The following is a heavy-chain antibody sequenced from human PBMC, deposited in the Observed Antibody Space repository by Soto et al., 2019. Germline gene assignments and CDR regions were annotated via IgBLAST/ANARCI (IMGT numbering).Heavy chain of an antibody. CDR3: ARDRYSSSWYRYYYGMDV. CDR2: IIPIFGTA. D-gene: IGHD6-13*01. J-gene: IGHJ6*02. CDR1: GGTFSSYA. V-gene: IGHV1-69*01. Sequence: QVQLVQSGAEVKKPGSSVKVSCKASGGTFSSYAISWVRQAPGQGLEWMGGIIPIFGTANYAQKFQGRVTITADESTSTTYMELSSLRSEDTAVYYCARDRYSSSWYRYYYGMDVWGQGTTVTVSS.